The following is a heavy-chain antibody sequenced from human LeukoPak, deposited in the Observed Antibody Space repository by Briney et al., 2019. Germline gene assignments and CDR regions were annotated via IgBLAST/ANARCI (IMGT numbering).Heavy chain of an antibody. CDR2: IRSKAYDGTT. Sequence: GGSLRLSCTASGFTFGDYAMSWVRQAPGKGLEGVGFIRSKAYDGTTEYAASVKGRFTISRDDSKSIAYLQMNSLKTEDTAVYYCTRGTWIQLWFVDYWGQGTLVTVSS. J-gene: IGHJ4*02. D-gene: IGHD5-18*01. V-gene: IGHV3-49*04. CDR1: GFTFGDYA. CDR3: TRGTWIQLWFVDY.